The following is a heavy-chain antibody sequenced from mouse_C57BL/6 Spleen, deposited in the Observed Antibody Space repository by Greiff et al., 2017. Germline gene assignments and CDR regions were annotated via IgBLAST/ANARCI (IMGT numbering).Heavy chain of an antibody. J-gene: IGHJ2*01. CDR2: IWTGGGT. D-gene: IGHD2-5*01. CDR1: GFSLTSYA. Sequence: QVQLMQSGPGLVAPSQSLSITCTVSGFSLTSYAISWVRQPPGKGLEWLGVIWTGGGTHYNSALKSRLSISNDNTKSQVFLKMNILQTYDTASYYCARTCCYSNYCFDYWGQGTTLTVSS. V-gene: IGHV2-9-1*01. CDR3: ARTCCYSNYCFDY.